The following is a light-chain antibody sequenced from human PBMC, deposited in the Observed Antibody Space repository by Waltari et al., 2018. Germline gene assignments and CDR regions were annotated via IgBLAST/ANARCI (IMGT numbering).Light chain of an antibody. J-gene: IGLJ1*01. V-gene: IGLV1-44*01. CDR1: SSNIGSNA. CDR3: VAWDDRLNARV. Sequence: QSVLTQPPSASGTPGQRVIISCSGSSSNIGSNAVNWYQLLPGTAPKLLVYSDNQRPAGVPHRLSGSKSGTSASLAISGLQSADEADYYCVAWDDRLNARVFGTGTKVTVL. CDR2: SDN.